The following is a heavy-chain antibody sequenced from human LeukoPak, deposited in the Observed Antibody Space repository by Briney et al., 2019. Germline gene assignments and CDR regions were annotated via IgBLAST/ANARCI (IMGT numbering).Heavy chain of an antibody. Sequence: SETLSLTCTVSGGSISSYYWSWILQPPGKGLEWIGYIYYSGSTNYNPSLKSRVTISVDTSKNQFSLKLSSVTAADTAVYYCARRGYCSSTSCYTFDYWGQGTLVTVSS. CDR1: GGSISSYY. CDR2: IYYSGST. V-gene: IGHV4-59*01. D-gene: IGHD2-2*02. CDR3: ARRGYCSSTSCYTFDY. J-gene: IGHJ4*02.